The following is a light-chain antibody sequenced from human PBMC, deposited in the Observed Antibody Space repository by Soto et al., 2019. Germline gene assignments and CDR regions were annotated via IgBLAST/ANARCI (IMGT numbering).Light chain of an antibody. Sequence: DIQMTQSPSTLSAYVGDRVTITCRASQSISSWLAWYQQKPGKAPKLLIYKASNVETGVPSRFSGSGSGTEFTLTISSLQPDYFATYYCQQYNRYSAFGGGTKVEIK. CDR1: QSISSW. J-gene: IGKJ4*01. CDR3: QQYNRYSA. CDR2: KAS. V-gene: IGKV1-5*03.